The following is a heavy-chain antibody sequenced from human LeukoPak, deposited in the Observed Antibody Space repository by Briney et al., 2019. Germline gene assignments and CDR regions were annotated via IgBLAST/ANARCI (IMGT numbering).Heavy chain of an antibody. D-gene: IGHD6-19*01. Sequence: GSLRLSCAASGFTFSSYAMHGVRQAPGKGLEWVALISYDGSTRDYVDSEKGRFTTSRDNSINTLYLQMDSLRPEDTAVYYCARAPYSSGWYYFDYWGQGTLVTVSS. CDR3: ARAPYSSGWYYFDY. V-gene: IGHV3-30*04. CDR2: ISYDGSTR. CDR1: GFTFSSYA. J-gene: IGHJ4*02.